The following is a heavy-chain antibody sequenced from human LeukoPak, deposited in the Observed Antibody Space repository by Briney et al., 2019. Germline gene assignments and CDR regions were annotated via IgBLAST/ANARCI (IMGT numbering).Heavy chain of an antibody. D-gene: IGHD1-26*01. Sequence: PSETLSLTCTVSGGSISSSSYYWGWIRQPPGKGLEWIGSIYYSGSTYYNPSLKSRVTISVDTSKNQFSLKLSSVTAADTAVYYCARRSGSYRYYFDYWGQGTLVTVSP. J-gene: IGHJ4*02. CDR2: IYYSGST. CDR1: GGSISSSSYY. CDR3: ARRSGSYRYYFDY. V-gene: IGHV4-39*01.